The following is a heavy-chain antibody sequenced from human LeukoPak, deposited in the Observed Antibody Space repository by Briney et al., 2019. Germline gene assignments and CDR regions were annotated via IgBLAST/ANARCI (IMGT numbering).Heavy chain of an antibody. V-gene: IGHV4-61*02. Sequence: SETLSLTCSVSGDSIGSGRYCWTWIRQPTGKGLQWIGRLYTNENTNYNPSLESRVSISVDTSKTQFFLKLTSVTAADTAVYFCARGVVTDHCYMDVWGKGTAITVSS. CDR1: GDSIGSGRYC. CDR2: LYTNENT. J-gene: IGHJ6*03. CDR3: ARGVVTDHCYMDV. D-gene: IGHD2-21*02.